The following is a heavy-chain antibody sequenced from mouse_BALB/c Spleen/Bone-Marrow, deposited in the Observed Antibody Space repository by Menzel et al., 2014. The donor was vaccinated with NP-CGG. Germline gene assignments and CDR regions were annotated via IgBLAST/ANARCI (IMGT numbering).Heavy chain of an antibody. Sequence: VKVVDSGAELMKPGASMKISCRATGYTFSSYWIEWVKQRPGHGLGWIGEILPGSGSTNYNERFKGKATFTADTSSNTAYMQLSSLTSEDSAVYYCARAYYVNYDAMDYWGQGTSVTVSS. CDR2: ILPGSGST. CDR1: GYTFSSYW. D-gene: IGHD2-10*01. V-gene: IGHV1-9*01. J-gene: IGHJ4*01. CDR3: ARAYYVNYDAMDY.